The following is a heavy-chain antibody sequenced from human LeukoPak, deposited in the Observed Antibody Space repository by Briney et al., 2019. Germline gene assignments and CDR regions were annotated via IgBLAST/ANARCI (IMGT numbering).Heavy chain of an antibody. CDR2: INHSGST. CDR1: GYSISSGYY. V-gene: IGHV4-38-2*02. CDR3: ARRRWIPSVWYFDY. D-gene: IGHD5-18*01. J-gene: IGHJ4*02. Sequence: RASETLSLTCTVSGYSISSGYYWSWIRQPPGKGLEWIGEINHSGSTNYNPSLKSRVTISVDTSKNQFSLKLSSVTAADTAVYYCARRRWIPSVWYFDYWGQGTLVTVSS.